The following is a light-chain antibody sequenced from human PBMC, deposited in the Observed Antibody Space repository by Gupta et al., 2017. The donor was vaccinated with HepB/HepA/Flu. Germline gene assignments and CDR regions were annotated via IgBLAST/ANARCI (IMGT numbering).Light chain of an antibody. CDR3: QSYESSHHWV. Sequence: QSVLTQPPSVSGAPGQRVTISCTGSSSNLGAGFDVHWYQELPGIAPKLLIRGNSERPSGVPGRFSGSRSGTAASLAITGLQAEDEGDYYCQSYESSHHWVFGGGTKLTVL. V-gene: IGLV1-40*01. CDR1: SSNLGAGFD. CDR2: GNS. J-gene: IGLJ3*02.